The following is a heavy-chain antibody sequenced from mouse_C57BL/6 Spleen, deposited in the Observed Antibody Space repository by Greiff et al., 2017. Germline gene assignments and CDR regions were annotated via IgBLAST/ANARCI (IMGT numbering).Heavy chain of an antibody. J-gene: IGHJ4*01. D-gene: IGHD2-1*01. V-gene: IGHV1-9*01. CDR2: ILPGSGST. Sequence: QVQLKQSGAELMKPGASVKLSCKATGYTFTGYWIEWVKQRPGHGLEWIGEILPGSGSTNYNEKLKGKATFTADTSSNTAYMQLSSLTTEDSAIYYCARLLIYYGNYDAMDYWGQGTSVTVSS. CDR1: GYTFTGYW. CDR3: ARLLIYYGNYDAMDY.